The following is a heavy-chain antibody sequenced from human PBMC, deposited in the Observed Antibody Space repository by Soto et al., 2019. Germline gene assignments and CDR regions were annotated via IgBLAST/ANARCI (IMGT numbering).Heavy chain of an antibody. CDR3: ASCEEPAAREGYYYYGMDV. V-gene: IGHV1-69*13. D-gene: IGHD2-2*01. CDR2: IIPIFGTA. CDR1: GGTFSSYA. J-gene: IGHJ6*02. Sequence: GASVKVSCKASGGTFSSYAISWVRQAPGQGLEWMGGIIPIFGTANYAQKFQGRVTITADESTSTAYMELSSLRSEDTAVYYCASCEEPAAREGYYYYGMDVWGQGTTVTVSS.